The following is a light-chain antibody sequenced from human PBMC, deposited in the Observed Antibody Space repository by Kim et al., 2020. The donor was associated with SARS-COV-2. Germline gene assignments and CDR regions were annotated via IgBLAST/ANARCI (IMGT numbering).Light chain of an antibody. V-gene: IGKV1-39*01. Sequence: ASVGNRVTITCRASQSISSYLNWYQQKPGKAPKLLIYAASSLQSGVPSRFSCSGAGTDFTLTISSLQPEDFATYYCQQGDSTLFTFGPGTKVDIK. CDR2: AAS. CDR3: QQGDSTLFT. J-gene: IGKJ3*01. CDR1: QSISSY.